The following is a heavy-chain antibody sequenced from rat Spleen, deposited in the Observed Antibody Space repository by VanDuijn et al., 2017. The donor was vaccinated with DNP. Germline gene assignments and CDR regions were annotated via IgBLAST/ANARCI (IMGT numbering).Heavy chain of an antibody. CDR2: INTDGGST. J-gene: IGHJ2*01. V-gene: IGHV5-58*01. Sequence: EVQLVETGGGLVQPGRSLKLSCVASGFTFSSYWMYWIRQAPGKGLEWVASINTDGGSTHYPDSVKGRFTISRDNAENTVYLQMNSLRSEDTATDYCSKGGDYGGFDYWGQGVMVTVSA. D-gene: IGHD1-11*01. CDR3: SKGGDYGGFDY. CDR1: GFTFSSYW.